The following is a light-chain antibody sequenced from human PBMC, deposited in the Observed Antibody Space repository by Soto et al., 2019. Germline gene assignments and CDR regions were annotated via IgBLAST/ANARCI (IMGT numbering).Light chain of an antibody. CDR2: AAS. V-gene: IGKV1-39*01. J-gene: IGKJ1*01. CDR3: PPSYCTPWT. Sequence: DIQMTQSPSSLSASVGDRVTITCRASQSISSYLNWYQQKPGKAPKLLIYAASSLQSGVPSRFSGSGSGTDFTLTISSLQPEDFATYYGPPSYCTPWTFGQGTIVAIK. CDR1: QSISSY.